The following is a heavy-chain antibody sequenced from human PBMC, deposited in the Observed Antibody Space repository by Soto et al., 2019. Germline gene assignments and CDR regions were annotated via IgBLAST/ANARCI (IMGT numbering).Heavy chain of an antibody. J-gene: IGHJ5*02. CDR1: GGTFSSYA. Sequence: VASVKVSCKASGGTFSSYAISWVRQAPGQGLEWMGGIIPIFGTANYAQKFQGRVTITADESTSTAYMELSSLRSEDTAVYYCARDIPSGDSNWFDPWGQGTLVTVSS. CDR2: IIPIFGTA. D-gene: IGHD4-17*01. V-gene: IGHV1-69*13. CDR3: ARDIPSGDSNWFDP.